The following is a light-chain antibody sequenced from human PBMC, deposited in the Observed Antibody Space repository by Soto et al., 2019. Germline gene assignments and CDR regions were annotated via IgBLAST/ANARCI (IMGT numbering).Light chain of an antibody. J-gene: IGLJ1*01. CDR2: DVT. CDR3: NSYAGTSYV. CDR1: SSDVGAYNY. V-gene: IGLV2-14*01. Sequence: QSALTQPASVSGTPGQSITISCTGTSSDVGAYNYVSWYQQFPGEAPKLIIYDVTNRPSGVSCRFSGSKSGNTASLTISELQSEDEADYYCNSYAGTSYVFGTGTKLTVL.